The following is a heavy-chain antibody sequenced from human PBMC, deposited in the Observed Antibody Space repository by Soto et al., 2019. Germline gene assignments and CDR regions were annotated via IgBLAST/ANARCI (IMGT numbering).Heavy chain of an antibody. Sequence: SETLSLTCTVSGGSISNFYWSWIRQPPGKGLEWIGYVYYTGSTSYNPSLKRRVTFSADSSRGQFSLRLNSVTAADTAVYYCARTVLGPDLFVYFFVDYYYSTLVWCQATTVS. CDR2: VYYTGST. D-gene: IGHD3-16*01. CDR1: GGSISNFY. J-gene: IGHJ6*03. CDR3: ARTVLGPDLFVYFFVDYYYSTLV. V-gene: IGHV4-59*08.